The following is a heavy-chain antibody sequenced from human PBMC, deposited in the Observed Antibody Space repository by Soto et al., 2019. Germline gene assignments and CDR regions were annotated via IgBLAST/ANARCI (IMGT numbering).Heavy chain of an antibody. CDR2: IIPIFGTA. Sequence: ASVKVSCKASGGTFSSYAISWVRQAPGQGLEWMGGIIPIFGTANYAQKFQGRVTITADESTSTAYMELSGLRSEDTAVYYCAIRECTNGVCSNYYYYYGMDVWGQGTTVTVSS. D-gene: IGHD2-8*01. V-gene: IGHV1-69*13. CDR3: AIRECTNGVCSNYYYYYGMDV. J-gene: IGHJ6*02. CDR1: GGTFSSYA.